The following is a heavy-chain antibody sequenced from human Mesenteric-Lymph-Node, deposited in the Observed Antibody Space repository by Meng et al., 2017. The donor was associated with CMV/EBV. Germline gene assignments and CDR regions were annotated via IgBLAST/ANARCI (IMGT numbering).Heavy chain of an antibody. Sequence: SETLSLTCTVSGGSISSYYWSWIRQPPGKGLEWIGYIYYSGSTNYSPSLKSRVTISVDTSKNQFSLKLSSVTAADTAVYYCARSWVNGDYVFYFDYWGQGTLVTVSS. J-gene: IGHJ4*02. CDR3: ARSWVNGDYVFYFDY. D-gene: IGHD4-17*01. CDR1: GGSISSYY. CDR2: IYYSGST. V-gene: IGHV4-59*01.